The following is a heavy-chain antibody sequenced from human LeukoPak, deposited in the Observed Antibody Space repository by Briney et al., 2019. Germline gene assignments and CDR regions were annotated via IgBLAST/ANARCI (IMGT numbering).Heavy chain of an antibody. CDR3: ARGGCSGGSCYSPRPYYFDY. J-gene: IGHJ4*02. V-gene: IGHV4-39*07. Sequence: PSETLSLTCTVSGGSISSRSYYWGWIRQPPGKGLEWIGTVYYRGSTYYSPSLKSRVTISVDTSKNQFSLKLSSVTAADTAVYYCARGGCSGGSCYSPRPYYFDYWGQGTLVTVSS. CDR2: VYYRGST. D-gene: IGHD2-15*01. CDR1: GGSISSRSYY.